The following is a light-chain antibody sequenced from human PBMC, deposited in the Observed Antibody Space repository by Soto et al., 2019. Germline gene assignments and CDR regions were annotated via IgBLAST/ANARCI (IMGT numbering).Light chain of an antibody. Sequence: QSVLTQPPSASGSPGQSVTISCTGTSSDVGGYNYVSWYQQHPGKAPKLMIYEVSKRPSGVPDRFSGSKSGNTASLTVSGLQADDEADYYCSSNAGSNSYVFGTGTNVTVL. CDR3: SSNAGSNSYV. V-gene: IGLV2-8*01. CDR1: SSDVGGYNY. J-gene: IGLJ1*01. CDR2: EVS.